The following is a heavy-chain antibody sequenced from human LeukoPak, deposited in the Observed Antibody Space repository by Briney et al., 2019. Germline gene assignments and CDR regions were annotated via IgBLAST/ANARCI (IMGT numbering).Heavy chain of an antibody. V-gene: IGHV4-34*01. Sequence: SETLSLTCTVSGGSISSYYWSWIRQPPGKGLEWIGEINHSGSTNYNPSLKSRVTISVDTSKNQFSLKLSSVTAADTAVYYCARESVERTDWGYSNSNWFDPWGQGTLVTVSS. CDR1: GGSISSYY. J-gene: IGHJ5*02. CDR3: ARESVERTDWGYSNSNWFDP. CDR2: INHSGST. D-gene: IGHD4-11*01.